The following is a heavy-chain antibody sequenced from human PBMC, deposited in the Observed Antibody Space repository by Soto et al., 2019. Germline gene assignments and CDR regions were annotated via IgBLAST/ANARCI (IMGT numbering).Heavy chain of an antibody. CDR1: GYTFTCYY. CDR3: VTGDHLVR. Sequence: ASVQVSCKTSGYTFTCYYLNWVRQAPGRGREWVGWINPKTGDTNNAQKFQGRVTMTTDTSISTGYMELTGLKSDDTAVYSCVTGDHLVRWGQGTRVTVSS. CDR2: INPKTGDT. D-gene: IGHD6-6*01. V-gene: IGHV1-2*02. J-gene: IGHJ4*02.